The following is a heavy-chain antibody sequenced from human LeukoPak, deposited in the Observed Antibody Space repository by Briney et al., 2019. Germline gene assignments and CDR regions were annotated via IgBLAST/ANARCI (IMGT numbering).Heavy chain of an antibody. CDR2: IYSGGST. J-gene: IGHJ5*02. CDR1: GFTVSSNY. V-gene: IGHV3-53*01. CDR3: AIIVAAAGPYNWFDP. D-gene: IGHD6-13*01. Sequence: GGSLRLSCAASGFTVSSNYMSWVRQAPGKGLEWVSVIYSGGSTYYADSVKGRFTIPRDNSKNTLYLQMNSLRAEDTAVYYCAIIVAAAGPYNWFDPWGQGTLVTVSS.